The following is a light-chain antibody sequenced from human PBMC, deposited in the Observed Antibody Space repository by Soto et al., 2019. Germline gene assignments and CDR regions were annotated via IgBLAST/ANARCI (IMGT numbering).Light chain of an antibody. CDR3: SSYTSTITLVV. CDR1: SSDVGAYNF. J-gene: IGLJ2*01. V-gene: IGLV2-14*01. Sequence: QSVLTQPASVSGSPGQSITISCTGTSSDVGAYNFVSWYQQHPGTAPKLIIYDVSNRPSGVSNRFSGSKSGNTASLTISGLQAEDEADYHCSSYTSTITLVVFGGGTKLTVL. CDR2: DVS.